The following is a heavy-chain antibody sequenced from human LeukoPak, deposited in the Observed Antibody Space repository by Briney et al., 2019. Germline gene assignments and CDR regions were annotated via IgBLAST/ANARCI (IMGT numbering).Heavy chain of an antibody. CDR3: AARPYCTTATCPKTNWFDP. Sequence: GGSLRLSRAASGFIFSSYGMHWVRQAPGKGLEWVAFIRYDGSDKFYADSVKGRFTISRDNSKNTLYLQMSSLRADDTAVYYCAARPYCTTATCPKTNWFDPWGQGTLVTVSS. CDR1: GFIFSSYG. J-gene: IGHJ5*02. CDR2: IRYDGSDK. D-gene: IGHD2-8*01. V-gene: IGHV3-30*02.